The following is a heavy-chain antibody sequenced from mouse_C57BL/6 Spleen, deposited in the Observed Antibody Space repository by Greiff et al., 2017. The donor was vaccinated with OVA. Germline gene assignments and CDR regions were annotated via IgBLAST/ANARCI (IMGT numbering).Heavy chain of an antibody. CDR3: ARGGYYGSSYAE. D-gene: IGHD1-1*01. CDR2: ISYDGSN. V-gene: IGHV3-6*01. Sequence: EVQLQQSGPGLVKPSQSLSLTCSVTGYSITSGYYWNWIRQFPGNKLEWMGYISYDGSNNYNPSLKNRISITRDTSKNQFFLKLNSVTTEDTATYYCARGGYYGSSYAEWGQGTTLTVSS. J-gene: IGHJ2*01. CDR1: GYSITSGYY.